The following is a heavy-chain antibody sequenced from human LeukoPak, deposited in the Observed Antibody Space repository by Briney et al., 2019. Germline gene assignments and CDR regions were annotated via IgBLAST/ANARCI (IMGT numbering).Heavy chain of an antibody. CDR1: DGSISSYY. D-gene: IGHD6-19*01. CDR2: IYYSGST. CDR3: ARYSSGWIYYFDY. V-gene: IGHV4-59*01. Sequence: PSETLSLTCTVSDGSISSYYWSWIRQPPGKGLEWIGYIYYSGSTNYNPSLKSRVTISVDTSKNQFSLKLSSVTAADTAVYYCARYSSGWIYYFDYWGQGTLVTVSS. J-gene: IGHJ4*02.